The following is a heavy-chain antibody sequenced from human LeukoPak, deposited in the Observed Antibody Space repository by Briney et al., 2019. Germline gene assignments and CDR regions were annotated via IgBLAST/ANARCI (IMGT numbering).Heavy chain of an antibody. CDR1: GFTFSSYA. V-gene: IGHV3-23*01. J-gene: IGHJ4*02. CDR2: ISGSGGST. CDR3: AKDRVVVPAAPHDYFDC. Sequence: GGSLRLSCAASGFTFSSYAMSWVRQAPGKGLEWVSAISGSGGSTYYADSVKGRFTISRDNSKNTLYLQMNSLRAEDTAVYYCAKDRVVVPAAPHDYFDCWGQGTLVTVSS. D-gene: IGHD2-2*01.